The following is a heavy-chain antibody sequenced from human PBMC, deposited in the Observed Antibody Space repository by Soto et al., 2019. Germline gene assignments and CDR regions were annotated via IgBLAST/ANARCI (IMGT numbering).Heavy chain of an antibody. CDR1: GFTVSHAW. D-gene: IGHD6-19*01. Sequence: GGALRSSCAASGFTVSHAWMNWVRQAPGKGLEWVGHIKGKTDGGTTDYAAPVKGRFTISRDDSKNTLFLQMNSLKIEDTAVYYCTTLVTGYSSGFLTWGQGSLVTVSS. V-gene: IGHV3-15*07. J-gene: IGHJ5*02. CDR2: IKGKTDGGTT. CDR3: TTLVTGYSSGFLT.